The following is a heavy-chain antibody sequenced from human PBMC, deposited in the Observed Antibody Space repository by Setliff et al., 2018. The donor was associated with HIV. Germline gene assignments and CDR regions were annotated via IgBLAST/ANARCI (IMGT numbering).Heavy chain of an antibody. V-gene: IGHV3-30*18. D-gene: IGHD6-13*01. Sequence: PGGSLRLSCAASGFTFSSYGMHWVRQAPGKGLEWVAVISYDGSNKYYADSVKGRFTISRDNSKNTLYLQMNSLRAEDTAVYYCAKDSSSWSRGMDVWGQGTTVTVSS. CDR2: ISYDGSNK. CDR1: GFTFSSYG. CDR3: AKDSSSWSRGMDV. J-gene: IGHJ6*02.